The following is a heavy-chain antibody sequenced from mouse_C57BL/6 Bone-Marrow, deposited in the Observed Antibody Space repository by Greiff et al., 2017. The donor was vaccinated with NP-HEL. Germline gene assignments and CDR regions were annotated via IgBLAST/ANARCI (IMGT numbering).Heavy chain of an antibody. CDR2: INPYNGGT. J-gene: IGHJ1*03. CDR3: AKEGRGVPWYFDV. CDR1: GYTFTDYY. Sequence: EVQLQESGPVLVKPGASVKMSCKASGYTFTDYYMNWVKQSHGKSLEWIGVINPYNGGTSYNQKFKGKATLTVDKSSSTAYMELNSLTSEDSAVYYCAKEGRGVPWYFDVWGTGTTVTVSS. V-gene: IGHV1-19*01.